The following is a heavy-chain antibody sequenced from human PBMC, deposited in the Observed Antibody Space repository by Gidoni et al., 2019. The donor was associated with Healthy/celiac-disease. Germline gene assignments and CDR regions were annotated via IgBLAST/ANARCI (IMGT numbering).Heavy chain of an antibody. J-gene: IGHJ6*02. CDR2: ISSSSSYI. Sequence: EVQLVESGGGLVKPGGSLRLSCAASGFTFSSYSMNWVRQAPGKGLEWFSSISSSSSYIYYADSVKGRFTISRDNAKNSLYLQMNSLRTEDTAVYYCARVRQLWLSGHYYYGMDVWGQGTTVTVSS. D-gene: IGHD5-18*01. CDR3: ARVRQLWLSGHYYYGMDV. CDR1: GFTFSSYS. V-gene: IGHV3-21*01.